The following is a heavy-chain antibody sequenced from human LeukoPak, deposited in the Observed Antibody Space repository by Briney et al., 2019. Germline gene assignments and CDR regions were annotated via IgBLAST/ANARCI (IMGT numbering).Heavy chain of an antibody. CDR1: GYAFTDYY. CDR3: ARADRLDGDPYLIGP. D-gene: IGHD2-21*01. CDR2: INPNSGGT. V-gene: IGHV1-2*02. Sequence: ASVKVSCKTSGYAFTDYYLHWVRQAPGQGLEWMGWINPNSGGTSSAQKFQGRFTMTRDTSITTVYMEVSWLTSEDTAIYYCARADRLDGDPYLIGPWGQGTLVTVSS. J-gene: IGHJ5*02.